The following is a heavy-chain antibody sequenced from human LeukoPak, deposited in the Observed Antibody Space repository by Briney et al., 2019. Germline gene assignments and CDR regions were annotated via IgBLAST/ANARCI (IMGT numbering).Heavy chain of an antibody. CDR1: GFTFSNAW. CDR3: TTSPPRWQWLVEVYYFDY. V-gene: IGHV3-15*01. J-gene: IGHJ4*02. D-gene: IGHD6-19*01. Sequence: NPGGSLRLSCAASGFTFSNAWMSWVRQAPGKGLEWVGRIKSKTDGGTTDYAAPVKGRFTISRDDSKNTLYLQMNSLKTEDTAVYYCTTSPPRWQWLVEVYYFDYWGQGTLVTVSS. CDR2: IKSKTDGGTT.